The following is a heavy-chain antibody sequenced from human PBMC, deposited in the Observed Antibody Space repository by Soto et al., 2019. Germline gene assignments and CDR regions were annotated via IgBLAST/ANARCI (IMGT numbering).Heavy chain of an antibody. CDR1: GYTFTAYY. CDR3: ARGLRLSGNGMDV. D-gene: IGHD3-10*01. V-gene: IGHV1-2*02. Sequence: ASVKVSCKASGYTFTAYYMHWVRQAPGQGLEWMGWINPNSGGINYAQKFQGRVTLTRDTSISTVYMELTRLRSDDTAVYYCARGLRLSGNGMDVWGQGTTVTVSS. CDR2: INPNSGGI. J-gene: IGHJ6*02.